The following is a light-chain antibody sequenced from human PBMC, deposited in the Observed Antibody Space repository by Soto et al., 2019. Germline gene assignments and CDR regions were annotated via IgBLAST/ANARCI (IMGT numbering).Light chain of an antibody. V-gene: IGLV2-23*01. CDR2: EAT. CDR3: CSYARSSTLV. Sequence: QSALTQPASVSGSPGQSITISCSGTSNDVGSFNLVSWYQQHPGKVPKLMIYEATKRPSGVSNRFSGSKSGNTASMTISGLQAEDEADYYCCSYARSSTLVFGGGTKVTVL. J-gene: IGLJ2*01. CDR1: SNDVGSFNL.